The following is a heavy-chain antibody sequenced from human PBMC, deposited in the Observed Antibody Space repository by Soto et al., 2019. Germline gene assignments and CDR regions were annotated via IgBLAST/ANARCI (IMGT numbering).Heavy chain of an antibody. CDR3: ARGRSYDFWSGYYGGRGYYYYYMDV. V-gene: IGHV1-8*02. D-gene: IGHD3-3*01. CDR1: GGTFSSYA. Sequence: ASVKVSCKASGGTFSSYAISWVRQAPGQGLEWMGWMNPNSGNTGYAQKFQGRVTMTRNTSISTAYMELSSLRSEDTAVYYCARGRSYDFWSGYYGGRGYYYYYMDVWGKGTTVTVSS. J-gene: IGHJ6*03. CDR2: MNPNSGNT.